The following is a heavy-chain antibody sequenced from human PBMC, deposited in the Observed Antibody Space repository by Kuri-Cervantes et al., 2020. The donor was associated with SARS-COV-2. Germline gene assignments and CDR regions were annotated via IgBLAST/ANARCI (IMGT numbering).Heavy chain of an antibody. CDR1: GFTFSSYA. J-gene: IGHJ6*02. Sequence: GGSLRLSCAASGFTFSSYAMHWVRQAPGKGLEWVAVISYDGSNKYYADSVKRRFTISRDNSKNSLYLQMNSMRAEDTAVYYCARDRQQLVRTDYYYGMDVWGQGPTVTVSS. CDR3: ARDRQQLVRTDYYYGMDV. V-gene: IGHV3-30-3*01. CDR2: ISYDGSNK. D-gene: IGHD6-13*01.